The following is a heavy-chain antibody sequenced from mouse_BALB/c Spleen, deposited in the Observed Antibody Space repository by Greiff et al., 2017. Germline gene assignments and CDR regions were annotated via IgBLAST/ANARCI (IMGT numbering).Heavy chain of an antibody. J-gene: IGHJ1*01. Sequence: VQLQQSGPQLVRPGASVKISCKASGYSFTSYWMHWVKQRPGQGLEWIGMIDPSDSETRLNQKFKDKATLTVDKSSSTAYMQLSSPTSEDSAVYYCPRSLDYGSSSYWYFDVWGAGTTVTVSS. V-gene: IGHV1S127*01. D-gene: IGHD1-1*01. CDR1: GYSFTSYW. CDR2: IDPSDSET. CDR3: PRSLDYGSSSYWYFDV.